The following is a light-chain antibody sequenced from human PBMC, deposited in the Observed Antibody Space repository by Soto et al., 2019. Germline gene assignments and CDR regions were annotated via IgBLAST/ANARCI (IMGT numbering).Light chain of an antibody. V-gene: IGLV2-8*01. CDR2: EVT. CDR1: SSDVGGYNY. CDR3: SSYAVSSPFV. J-gene: IGLJ1*01. Sequence: QSVLTQPPSASGSPGQSVTISCTGTSSDVGGYNYVSWYQQHPGKAPTLIIYEVTKRPSGVPDRFSGSKSGNTASLTVSGLQAEDEADYYCSSYAVSSPFVFGTGTKVTVL.